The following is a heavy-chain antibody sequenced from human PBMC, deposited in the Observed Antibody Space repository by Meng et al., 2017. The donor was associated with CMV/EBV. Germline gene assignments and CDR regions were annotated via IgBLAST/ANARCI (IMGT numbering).Heavy chain of an antibody. V-gene: IGHV3-73*01. J-gene: IGHJ3*02. D-gene: IGHD3-22*01. CDR2: IRSKANSYAT. CDR1: GFTFSGSA. CDR3: TAPYDSSGSGESDAFDI. Sequence: GESLKISCAASGFTFSGSAMHWVRQASGKGLEWVGRIRSKANSYATAYAASVKGRFTISRDDSKNTAHLQMNSLKTENTAVYYCTAPYDSSGSGESDAFDIWGQGTMVTVSS.